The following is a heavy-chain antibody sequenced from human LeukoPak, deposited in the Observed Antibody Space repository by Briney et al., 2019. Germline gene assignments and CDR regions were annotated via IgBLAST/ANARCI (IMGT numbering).Heavy chain of an antibody. J-gene: IGHJ4*02. D-gene: IGHD1-14*01. CDR3: ASGTRRGKLDY. CDR1: GGSISSGSYY. V-gene: IGHV4-61*02. Sequence: SQTVSLTCTVSGGSISSGSYYWSWTRQPAGKGLEWIGRIYTSGSTNYNPSLKSRVTISVDTSKNKFSLKLSSVTAADTAVYYCASGTRRGKLDYWGQGTLVTVSS. CDR2: IYTSGST.